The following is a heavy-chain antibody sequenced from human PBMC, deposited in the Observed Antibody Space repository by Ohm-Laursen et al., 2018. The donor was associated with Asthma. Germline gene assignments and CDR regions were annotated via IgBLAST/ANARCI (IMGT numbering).Heavy chain of an antibody. CDR1: GYTFSRYC. CDR2: INTNTGNP. Sequence: ASVKVSCKASGYTFSRYCMHWVRQAPGQGLEWMGWINTNTGNPTYAQGFTGRFVLSLDTSVSTAYLQISSLKAEDTAVYYCARDPNNCSGGSCYYWFWFDPWGQGTLVTVSS. J-gene: IGHJ5*02. D-gene: IGHD2-15*01. V-gene: IGHV7-4-1*02. CDR3: ARDPNNCSGGSCYYWFWFDP.